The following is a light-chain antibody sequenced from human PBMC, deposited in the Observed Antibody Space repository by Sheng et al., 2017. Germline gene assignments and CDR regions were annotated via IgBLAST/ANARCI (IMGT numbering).Light chain of an antibody. J-gene: IGKJ4*01. CDR2: DAS. CDR1: QSVSSY. CDR3: QQRSNWPPLT. V-gene: IGKV3-11*01. Sequence: EIVLTQSPATLSLSPGERATLSCRASQSVSSYLAWYQQKPGQAPRLLIYDASNRATGIPVRFSGSGSGTDFTLTINSLEPEDFAVYYCQQRSNWPPLTFGGGTKVEI.